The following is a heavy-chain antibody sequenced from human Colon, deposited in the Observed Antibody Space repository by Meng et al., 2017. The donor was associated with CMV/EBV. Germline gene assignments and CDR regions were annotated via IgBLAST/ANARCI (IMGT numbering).Heavy chain of an antibody. CDR2: IRGIVETE. D-gene: IGHD5-18*01. CDR1: GFSFHTFD. V-gene: IGHV3-23*01. Sequence: GESLKISCAASGFSFHTFDMTWVRQAPGKGLEWVAAIRGIVETEYYADSVRGRFTISRDNSKNTLHLQMNSLRAEDTAVYYCAKSLVDTAMDLDEWSQETLVTVSS. CDR3: AKSLVDTAMDLDE. J-gene: IGHJ4*02.